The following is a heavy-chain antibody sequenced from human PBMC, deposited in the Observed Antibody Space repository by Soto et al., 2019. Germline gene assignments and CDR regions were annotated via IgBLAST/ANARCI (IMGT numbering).Heavy chain of an antibody. CDR3: ARTPETRDWLDP. D-gene: IGHD1-7*01. V-gene: IGHV4-59*02. CDR2: IYYIGAY. CDR1: GASVSSYC. J-gene: IGHJ5*02. Sequence: QVQLQQSGPGLVRPSETLSLSCSVSGASVSSYCWSWVRLPPGKGLEWIGYIYYIGAYNYNSSLTRRNTISDDTSKHQFSPTLTSVTAADTAVYYCARTPETRDWLDPWGQGTLVTVSS.